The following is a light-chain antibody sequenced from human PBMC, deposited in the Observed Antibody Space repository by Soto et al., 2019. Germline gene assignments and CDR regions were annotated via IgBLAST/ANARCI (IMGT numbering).Light chain of an antibody. J-gene: IGLJ1*01. Sequence: QSVLTQPASVSGSPGQSITMSCTGTSSDVGGYNYVSWYQQHPGKAPKLMIYEVSNRPSGVSNRFYGSKSGNTASLTISGLQAEDEADYYCSSYTSSSTLYVFGTGTKVTV. V-gene: IGLV2-14*01. CDR1: SSDVGGYNY. CDR3: SSYTSSSTLYV. CDR2: EVS.